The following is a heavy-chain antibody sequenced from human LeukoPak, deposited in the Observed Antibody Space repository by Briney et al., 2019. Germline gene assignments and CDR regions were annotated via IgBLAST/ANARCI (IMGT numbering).Heavy chain of an antibody. D-gene: IGHD3-16*02. V-gene: IGHV3-23*01. CDR3: AKDYYDYVWGSYRCSVDY. CDR1: GFTFSSYA. CDR2: ISGSGGST. Sequence: GGSLRLSCAASGFTFSSYAMSWVRQAPGKGLEWVSAISGSGGSTYYADSVKGRFTIPRDNSKNTLYLQMNSLRAEDTAVYYCAKDYYDYVWGSYRCSVDYWGQGTLVTVSS. J-gene: IGHJ4*02.